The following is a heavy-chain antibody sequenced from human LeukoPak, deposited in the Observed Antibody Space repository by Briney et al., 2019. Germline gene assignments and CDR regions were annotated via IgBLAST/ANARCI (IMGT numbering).Heavy chain of an antibody. CDR3: ARLGQRGLCSGGTCYSDY. Sequence: SETLALTCTVSGGSIGSSTYYWGWIRQPPGKGLEWIGTIDYSGSTFYNASLKSRVTISVDTSKNQFSLKVNSVTAADTAVYYCARLGQRGLCSGGTCYSDYWGQGTLVIVSS. CDR2: IDYSGST. V-gene: IGHV4-39*01. J-gene: IGHJ4*02. CDR1: GGSIGSSTYY. D-gene: IGHD2-15*01.